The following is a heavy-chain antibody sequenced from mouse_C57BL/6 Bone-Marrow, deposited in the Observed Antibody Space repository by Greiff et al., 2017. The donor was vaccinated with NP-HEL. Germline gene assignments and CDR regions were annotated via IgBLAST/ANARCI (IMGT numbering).Heavy chain of an antibody. CDR1: GYAFTNYF. J-gene: IGHJ1*03. V-gene: IGHV1-54*01. CDR3: AGEGITTVVARYVDV. CDR2: INPGSGGT. D-gene: IGHD1-1*01. Sequence: QVQLQQSGAELVRPGTSVKVSCKASGYAFTNYFIEWVKQRPGQGLEWIGVINPGSGGTNYNEKFKGKATLTADKSSSTAYMKLSSQTSEDSSVYFCAGEGITTVVARYVDVWGTGTTVTVSS.